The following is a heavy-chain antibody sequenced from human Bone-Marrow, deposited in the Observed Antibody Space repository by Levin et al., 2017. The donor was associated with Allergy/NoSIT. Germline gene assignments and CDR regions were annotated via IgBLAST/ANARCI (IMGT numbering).Heavy chain of an antibody. D-gene: IGHD1-26*01. CDR1: DGSMNRSPYY. J-gene: IGHJ4*02. CDR3: AKHMWDPLPGRYFFDS. CDR2: IHYSGNT. V-gene: IGHV4-39*01. Sequence: SETLSLTCNVSDGSMNRSPYYWGWLRQPPGKGLEWIASIHYSGNTYNNPSLKSRVSISMDTSKSQFSLKLTSVTAADTALYYCAKHMWDPLPGRYFFDSWGQGILVTVSS.